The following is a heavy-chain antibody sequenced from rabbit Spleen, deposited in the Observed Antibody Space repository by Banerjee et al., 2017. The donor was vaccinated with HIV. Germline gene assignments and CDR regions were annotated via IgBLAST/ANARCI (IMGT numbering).Heavy chain of an antibody. Sequence: QEQLVESGGGLVQPGGSLKLSCTVSGFDISKYGVTWVRQAPGKGLELIACIYAASGGSAWYANWAKGRFTISKTSSTTVTLQMTSLTVADTATYWCARGSGDVGWGYLIWGQGTLVTVS. CDR3: ARGSGDVGWGYLI. CDR2: IYAASGGSA. CDR1: GFDISKYG. J-gene: IGHJ3*01. D-gene: IGHD2-1*01. V-gene: IGHV1S45*01.